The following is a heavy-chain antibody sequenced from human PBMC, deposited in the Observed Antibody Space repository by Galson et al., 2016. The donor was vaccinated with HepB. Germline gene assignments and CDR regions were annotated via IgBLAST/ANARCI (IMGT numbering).Heavy chain of an antibody. D-gene: IGHD3-10*01. V-gene: IGHV5-51*01. CDR1: QYNFARYW. CDR2: IYPGDSDT. J-gene: IGHJ4*02. Sequence: QSGAEVKKPGESLRISCTGSQYNFARYWIGWVRQTPGQGLEWMGFIYPGDSDTRYNPSFQGHVTLSADKSLSIAYLKWSSLQASDTAMYYCAKVRAMSGHFVDYWGQGTQVIVSP. CDR3: AKVRAMSGHFVDY.